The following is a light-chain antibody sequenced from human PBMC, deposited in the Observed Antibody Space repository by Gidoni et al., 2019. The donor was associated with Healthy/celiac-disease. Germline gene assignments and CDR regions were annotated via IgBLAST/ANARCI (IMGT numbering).Light chain of an antibody. Sequence: AIHMTQSPSSLSASVGDRVTITCRASQGIRNDLGWYQQKPGKAPKLLIYAASSLQSGVPSRFSGSGSGTDFTLTISSLQPEDFATYYCLQDYNYPFTFGPXTKVDIK. CDR2: AAS. V-gene: IGKV1-6*01. CDR1: QGIRND. CDR3: LQDYNYPFT. J-gene: IGKJ3*01.